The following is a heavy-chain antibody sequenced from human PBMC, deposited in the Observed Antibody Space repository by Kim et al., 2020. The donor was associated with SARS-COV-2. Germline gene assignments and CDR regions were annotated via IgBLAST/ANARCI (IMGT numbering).Heavy chain of an antibody. J-gene: IGHJ6*02. CDR3: AKMVVMDGYNYYYYYGMDV. V-gene: IGHV3-23*01. CDR2: ITGNGINK. Sequence: SLRLSCVASGFTFDTYAMSWVRQAPGKGLEWVSVITGNGINKFFADSVRGRFTISRDNSKNTLFLQMNSLRDEDTALYYCAKMVVMDGYNYYYYYGMDVWGQGTTVTVSS. D-gene: IGHD3-22*01. CDR1: GFTFDTYA.